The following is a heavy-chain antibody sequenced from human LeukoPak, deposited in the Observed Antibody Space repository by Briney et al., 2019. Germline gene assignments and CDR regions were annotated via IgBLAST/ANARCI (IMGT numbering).Heavy chain of an antibody. CDR2: ISSSGTI. V-gene: IGHV3-48*02. Sequence: QPGGSLRLSCAASGFSFSSYSMNWVRQAPGKGLEWVSYISSSGTIYYADSVKGRFTISRDNAKNSLYLQMNSLRDEDTAVYYCARDRVVVTAVHYSDYWGQGSLVTVSS. CDR3: ARDRVVVTAVHYSDY. CDR1: GFSFSSYS. J-gene: IGHJ4*02. D-gene: IGHD2-21*02.